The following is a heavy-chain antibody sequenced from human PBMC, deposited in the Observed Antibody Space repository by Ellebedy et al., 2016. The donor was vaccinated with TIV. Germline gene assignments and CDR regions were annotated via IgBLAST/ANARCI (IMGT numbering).Heavy chain of an antibody. Sequence: SETLSLXXTVSGGSISSYYWSWIRQPAGKGLEWIGRIYTSGSTNYNPSLKSRVTISVDTSKNQFSLKLSSVTAADTAVYYCARDRGYSYGYGSGTFDYWGQGTLVTVSS. CDR2: IYTSGST. J-gene: IGHJ4*02. CDR1: GGSISSYY. CDR3: ARDRGYSYGYGSGTFDY. D-gene: IGHD5-18*01. V-gene: IGHV4-4*07.